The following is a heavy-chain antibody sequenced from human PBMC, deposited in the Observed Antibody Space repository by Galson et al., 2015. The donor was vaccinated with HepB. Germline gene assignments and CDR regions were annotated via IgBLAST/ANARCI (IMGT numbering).Heavy chain of an antibody. CDR1: GGTFSNCA. Sequence: SVKVSCKASGGTFSNCALSWVRQDPGQGLEWMGGITPMFGTPNYAQKFQGRVTITADESTSTVYMELSSLRSEDTAVYYCAGGYDSTNYYYLYWGQGTLVTVSS. V-gene: IGHV1-69*13. D-gene: IGHD3-16*01. J-gene: IGHJ4*02. CDR2: ITPMFGTP. CDR3: AGGYDSTNYYYLY.